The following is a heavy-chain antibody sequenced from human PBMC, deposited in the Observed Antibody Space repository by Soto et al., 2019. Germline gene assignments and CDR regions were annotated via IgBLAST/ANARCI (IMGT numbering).Heavy chain of an antibody. Sequence: GGSLRLSCAASGFTFSSYSMNWVRQAPGKGLEWVSYISSTSGIIHYADSVKGRFTISRDNAKNSLYLEMNSLRDEDTAVYYCARGRIREMEYSGSITAFDYWGQGALVTVYS. D-gene: IGHD1-26*01. CDR1: GFTFSSYS. CDR2: ISSTSGII. CDR3: ARGRIREMEYSGSITAFDY. V-gene: IGHV3-48*02. J-gene: IGHJ4*02.